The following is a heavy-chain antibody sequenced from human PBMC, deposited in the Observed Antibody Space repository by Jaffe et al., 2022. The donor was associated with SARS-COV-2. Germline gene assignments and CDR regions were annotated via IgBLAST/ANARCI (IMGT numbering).Heavy chain of an antibody. CDR1: GFTFSSYG. CDR3: ARDFLSGAFDI. CDR2: IWYDGSNK. V-gene: IGHV3-33*01. Sequence: QVQLVESGGGVVQPGRSLRLSCAASGFTFSSYGMHWVRQAPGKGLEWVAVIWYDGSNKYYADSVKGRFTISRDNSKNTLYLQMNSLRAEDTAVYYCARDFLSGAFDIWGQGTMVTVSS. D-gene: IGHD3-3*02. J-gene: IGHJ3*02.